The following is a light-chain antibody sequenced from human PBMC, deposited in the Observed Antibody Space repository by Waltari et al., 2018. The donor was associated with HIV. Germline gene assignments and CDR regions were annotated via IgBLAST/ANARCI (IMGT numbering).Light chain of an antibody. V-gene: IGLV1-47*01. CDR1: NPNLGDNY. J-gene: IGLJ3*02. CDR2: RNS. CDR3: ATWDDSLSLWV. Sequence: QSVLPQPPSASRTPGQRVTLSCSASNPNLGDNYVYWYQQFPGPTPKLLIYRNSHRPSGVPGRFSGSKSGTSASLAISGLRSDDEANYYCATWDDSLSLWVFGGGTKLTVL.